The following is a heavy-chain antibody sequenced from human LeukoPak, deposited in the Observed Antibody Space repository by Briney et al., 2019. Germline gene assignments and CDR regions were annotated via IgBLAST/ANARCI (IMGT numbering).Heavy chain of an antibody. J-gene: IGHJ4*02. CDR1: GYTFTGYY. Sequence: GASVKVSCKASGYTFTGYYMHWVRQAPGQGLEWMGWINPNSGATNYAQKFQGRVTMTRDTSISTAYMELSSLRSDDTAVYYCAIGIAAGGTFDYWGQGTLVTVSS. CDR2: INPNSGAT. D-gene: IGHD6-13*01. V-gene: IGHV1-2*02. CDR3: AIGIAAGGTFDY.